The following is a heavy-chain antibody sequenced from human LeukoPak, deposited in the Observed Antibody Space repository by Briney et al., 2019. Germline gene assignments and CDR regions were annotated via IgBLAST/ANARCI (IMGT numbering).Heavy chain of an antibody. Sequence: GGSLRLSCATSGFTFSNHAMHWVRQPTGKGLEWVSAIGTAGDTFYPGSVKGRFTISRENAKNSLSLQMNSLGAEDTAVYYCVRQQTPHGNFDYWGQGTLVTVSS. CDR3: VRQQTPHGNFDY. CDR1: GFTFSNHA. D-gene: IGHD1-26*01. J-gene: IGHJ4*02. V-gene: IGHV3-13*01. CDR2: IGTAGDT.